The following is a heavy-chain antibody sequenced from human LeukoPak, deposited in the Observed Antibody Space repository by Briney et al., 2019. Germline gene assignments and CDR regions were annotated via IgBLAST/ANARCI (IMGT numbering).Heavy chain of an antibody. CDR3: ARESGFGALFPHCMDV. D-gene: IGHD3-10*01. CDR2: ISGSGGST. V-gene: IGHV3-23*01. J-gene: IGHJ6*02. CDR1: GFTFSSYA. Sequence: TGGSLRLSCAASGFTFSSYAMSWVRQAPGKGLEWVSAISGSGGSTYYADSVKGRFTISRDNSKNTLYLQMNSLRAEDTAVYYCARESGFGALFPHCMDVWGQGTTVTVSS.